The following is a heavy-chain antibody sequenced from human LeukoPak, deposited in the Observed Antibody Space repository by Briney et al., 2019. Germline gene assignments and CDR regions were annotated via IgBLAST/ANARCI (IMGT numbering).Heavy chain of an antibody. D-gene: IGHD3-10*01. V-gene: IGHV1-69*01. CDR2: IIPIFGTA. Sequence: SVKVSCKASGGTFSSYAISWVRQAPGQGLEWMGGIIPIFGTANYAQKFQGRVTITADESTSTAYMELSSPRSEDTAVYYCARSPAMVRGVIHFDYWGQGTLVTVSS. CDR1: GGTFSSYA. CDR3: ARSPAMVRGVIHFDY. J-gene: IGHJ4*02.